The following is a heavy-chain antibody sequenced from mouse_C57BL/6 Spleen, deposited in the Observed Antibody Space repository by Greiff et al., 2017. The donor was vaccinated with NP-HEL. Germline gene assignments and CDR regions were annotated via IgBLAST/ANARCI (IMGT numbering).Heavy chain of an antibody. Sequence: EVMLVESGEGLVKPGGSLKLSCAASGFTFSSYAMSWVRQTPEKRLEWVAYISSGGDYIYYADTVKGRFTISRDNARNTLYLQMSSLKSEDTAMYYCTRDEGELGRSFDYWGQGTTLTVSS. D-gene: IGHD4-1*01. CDR2: ISSGGDYI. J-gene: IGHJ2*01. CDR3: TRDEGELGRSFDY. V-gene: IGHV5-9-1*02. CDR1: GFTFSSYA.